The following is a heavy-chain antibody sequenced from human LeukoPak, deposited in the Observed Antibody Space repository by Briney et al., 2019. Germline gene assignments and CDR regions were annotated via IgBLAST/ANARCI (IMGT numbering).Heavy chain of an antibody. J-gene: IGHJ4*02. D-gene: IGHD3-10*01. CDR1: GFTFDDYG. CDR2: ISSTSSSYI. V-gene: IGHV3-21*01. Sequence: RGSLRLSCAASGFTFDDYGMSWVRQAPGKGLEWVSSISSTSSSYIYYADSVKGRFTISRDNSKNTMYLQMNSLRAEDTAVYYCAKDSAAPISITMVRGRWYFDYWGQGTLVTVSS. CDR3: AKDSAAPISITMVRGRWYFDY.